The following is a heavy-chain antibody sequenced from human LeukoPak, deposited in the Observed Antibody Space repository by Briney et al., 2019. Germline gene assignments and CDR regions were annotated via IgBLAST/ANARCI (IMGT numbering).Heavy chain of an antibody. CDR3: AKDLVSYDSSGYPFDY. V-gene: IGHV3-30*18. CDR2: ISYDGSNK. CDR1: GFTFSSYG. J-gene: IGHJ4*02. Sequence: QSGRSLRLSCAASGFTFSSYGMHWVRQAPGKGLERVAVISYDGSNKYYADSVKGRFTISRDNSKNTLYLQMNSLRAEDTAVYYCAKDLVSYDSSGYPFDYWGQGTLVTVSS. D-gene: IGHD3-22*01.